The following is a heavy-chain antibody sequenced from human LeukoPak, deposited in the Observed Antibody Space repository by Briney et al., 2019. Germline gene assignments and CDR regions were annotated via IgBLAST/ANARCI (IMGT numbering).Heavy chain of an antibody. Sequence: GGSLRLSRAAPGFTLSSYAMSWVRPAPGEGLEWVSGISGSGGSTYYADSVKGRFTISRDNSKNTLYLQMNSLRAEDTAVYYCAKLGSGRSYYYYYGMDVWGQGTTVTVSS. V-gene: IGHV3-23*01. D-gene: IGHD1-14*01. J-gene: IGHJ6*02. CDR2: ISGSGGST. CDR1: GFTLSSYA. CDR3: AKLGSGRSYYYYYGMDV.